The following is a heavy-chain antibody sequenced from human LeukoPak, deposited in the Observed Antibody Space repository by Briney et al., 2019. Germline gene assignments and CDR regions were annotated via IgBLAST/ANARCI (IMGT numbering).Heavy chain of an antibody. D-gene: IGHD4-17*01. J-gene: IGHJ4*02. CDR2: INPNSGGT. CDR1: GYTFKTYG. Sequence: ASVKVSCKTSGYTFKTYGISWVRQAPGQGLEWMGWINPNSGGTNYAQKFQGRVTMTRDTSISTAYMELSRLRSDDTAVYYCARDRGDYGDYATFDYWGQGTLVTVSS. CDR3: ARDRGDYGDYATFDY. V-gene: IGHV1-2*02.